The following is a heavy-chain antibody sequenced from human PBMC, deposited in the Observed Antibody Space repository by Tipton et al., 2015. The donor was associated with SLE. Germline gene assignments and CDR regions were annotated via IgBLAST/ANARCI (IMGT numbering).Heavy chain of an antibody. Sequence: TLSLTCTVSGGSISSYYWSWIRQPPGKGLEWIGYIYYSGSTNYNPSLKSRVTISVDTSKNQFSLKLSSVTAADTAVYYCARVGVVVASYFDYWGQEPLVTVSS. CDR3: ARVGVVVASYFDY. D-gene: IGHD2-15*01. V-gene: IGHV4-59*01. CDR1: GGSISSYY. J-gene: IGHJ4*02. CDR2: IYYSGST.